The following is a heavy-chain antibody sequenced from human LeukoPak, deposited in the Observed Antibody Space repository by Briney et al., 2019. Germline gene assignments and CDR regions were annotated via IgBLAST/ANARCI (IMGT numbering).Heavy chain of an antibody. J-gene: IGHJ4*02. D-gene: IGHD6-19*01. V-gene: IGHV4-34*01. CDR1: GGSFSGYY. Sequence: SETLSLTCAVYGGSFSGYYWSWIRQPPGKGLEWTGEINHSGSTNYNPSLKSRVTISVDTSKNQFSLKLSSVTAADTAVYYCARGTGSSSGWYDYWGQGTLVTVSS. CDR2: INHSGST. CDR3: ARGTGSSSGWYDY.